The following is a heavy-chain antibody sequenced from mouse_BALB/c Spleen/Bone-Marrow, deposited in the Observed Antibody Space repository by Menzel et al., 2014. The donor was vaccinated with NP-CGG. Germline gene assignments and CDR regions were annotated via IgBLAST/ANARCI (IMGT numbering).Heavy chain of an antibody. Sequence: VMLVESGPGLVAPSQSLSITCTVSGFSLXTYGVHWVRQPPGKGLEWLGVIWAGGSTNYTSALMSRLSISKDNSKSQVFLKMNSLQTDDTAMYYCARGVRHFDYWGQGTTLTVSS. V-gene: IGHV2-9*02. CDR2: IWAGGST. CDR3: ARGVRHFDY. J-gene: IGHJ2*01. CDR1: GFSLXTYG.